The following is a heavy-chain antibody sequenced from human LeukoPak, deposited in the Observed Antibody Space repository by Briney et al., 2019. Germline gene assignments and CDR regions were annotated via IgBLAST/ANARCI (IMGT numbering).Heavy chain of an antibody. CDR1: GGSISSYY. CDR3: ARHDRITFGGVIVRGYYFDY. Sequence: SETLSLTCTVSGGSISSYYWSWIRQPPGKGLEWIGEINHSGSTNYNPSLKSRVTISVDTSKNQFSLKLSSVTAADTAVYYCARHDRITFGGVIVRGYYFDYWGQGTLVTVSS. V-gene: IGHV4-34*01. CDR2: INHSGST. J-gene: IGHJ4*02. D-gene: IGHD3-16*02.